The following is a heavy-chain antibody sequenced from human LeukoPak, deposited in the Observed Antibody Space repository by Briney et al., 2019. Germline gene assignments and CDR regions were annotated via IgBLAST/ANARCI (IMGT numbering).Heavy chain of an antibody. D-gene: IGHD2-15*01. CDR3: ARLDELLAFDY. V-gene: IGHV4-59*08. CDR2: IYYTGST. Sequence: SETLSLTCTVSGGSISSYYWSWIRQPPGKGLEWIGYIYYTGSTNYSPSLKSRVIISVDTSKNQFSLKLSSVTAADTAVYYCARLDELLAFDYWGQGNLVTVSS. J-gene: IGHJ4*02. CDR1: GGSISSYY.